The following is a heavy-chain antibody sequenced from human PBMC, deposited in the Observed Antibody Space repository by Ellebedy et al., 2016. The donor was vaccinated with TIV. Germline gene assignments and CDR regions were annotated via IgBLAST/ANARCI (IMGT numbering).Heavy chain of an antibody. V-gene: IGHV1-2*02. CDR3: TRGPSGGYFDY. D-gene: IGHD3-10*01. CDR2: INPNNGGT. Sequence: AASVKVSCKVSGYIFTDYYIHWFRQAPGQEFAWMGWINPNNGGTNYAQKFQDRVTMTRDTTISTVYMDLSRLTSDATAVYYCTRGPSGGYFDYWGQGTLVTVSS. J-gene: IGHJ4*02. CDR1: GYIFTDYY.